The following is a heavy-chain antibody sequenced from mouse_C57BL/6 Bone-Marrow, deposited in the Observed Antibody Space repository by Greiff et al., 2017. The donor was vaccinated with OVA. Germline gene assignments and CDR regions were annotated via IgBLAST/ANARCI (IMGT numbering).Heavy chain of an antibody. Sequence: EVKLQESGAELVRPGASVKLSCTASGFNIKDDYMHWVKQRPEQGLEWIGWIDPENGDTEYASKFQGKATITADTSSNTAYLQLSSLTSEDAAVYYCTTGYYGYLDYWGQGTTLTVSS. CDR2: IDPENGDT. V-gene: IGHV14-4*01. CDR1: GFNIKDDY. CDR3: TTGYYGYLDY. D-gene: IGHD2-1*01. J-gene: IGHJ2*01.